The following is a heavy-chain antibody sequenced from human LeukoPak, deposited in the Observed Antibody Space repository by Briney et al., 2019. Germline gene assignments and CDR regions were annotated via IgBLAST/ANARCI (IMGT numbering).Heavy chain of an antibody. CDR3: ARNGIVGATDLDY. Sequence: SETLSLTCAVYGGSFSGYYWSWIRQPPGKGLEWIGEINHSGSTNYNPSLKSRVTISVDTSKNQFSLKLSSVTAADTAVYYCARNGIVGATDLDYWGQGTLVTVSS. D-gene: IGHD1-26*01. CDR1: GGSFSGYY. J-gene: IGHJ4*02. V-gene: IGHV4-34*01. CDR2: INHSGST.